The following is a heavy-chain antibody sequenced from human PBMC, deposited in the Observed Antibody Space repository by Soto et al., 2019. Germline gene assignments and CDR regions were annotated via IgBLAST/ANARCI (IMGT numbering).Heavy chain of an antibody. J-gene: IGHJ6*02. D-gene: IGHD2-15*01. CDR1: GGSVSSGSYY. V-gene: IGHV4-61*01. CDR2: IYYSGST. Sequence: PSETLSLTCTVSGGSVSSGSYYWSWIRQPPGKGLEWIGYIYYSGSTNYNPSLKSRVTISVGTSKNQFSLKLSSVTAADTAVYYCAREGGVVAATPYYYYGMDVWGQGTTVTVSS. CDR3: AREGGVVAATPYYYYGMDV.